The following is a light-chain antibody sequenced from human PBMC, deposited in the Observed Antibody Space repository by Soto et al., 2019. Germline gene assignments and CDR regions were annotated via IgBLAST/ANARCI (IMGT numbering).Light chain of an antibody. CDR2: WAY. V-gene: IGKV4-1*01. CDR1: QSVLYSSNNKNY. J-gene: IGKJ1*01. CDR3: KKYYSTPQK. Sequence: IVMTQSPDSLSVSLGWRATMKFTSSQSVLYSSNNKNYLAWYQQKPGQPPKMLIYWAYTRESGVHDRFSGSGSGKDFTLTIRSMQDEDVEVYYCKKYYSTPQKFGKGTKV.